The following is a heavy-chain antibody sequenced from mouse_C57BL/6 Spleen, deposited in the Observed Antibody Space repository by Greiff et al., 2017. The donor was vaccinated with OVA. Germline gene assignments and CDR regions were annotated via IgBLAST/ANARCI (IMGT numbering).Heavy chain of an antibody. CDR1: GYTFTSYW. J-gene: IGHJ2*01. CDR3: ARNYDYHYFDY. CDR2: IDPSDSYT. D-gene: IGHD2-4*01. V-gene: IGHV1-50*01. Sequence: VQLQQPGAELVKPGASVKLSCKASGYTFTSYWMQWVKQRPGQGLEWIGEIDPSDSYTNYNQKFKGKATLTVDTSSSTAYMQLSSLTSEDSAVYYCARNYDYHYFDYWGQGTTLTVSS.